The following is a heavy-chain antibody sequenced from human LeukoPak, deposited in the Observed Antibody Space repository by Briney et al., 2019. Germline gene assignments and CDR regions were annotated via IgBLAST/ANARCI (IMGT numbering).Heavy chain of an antibody. CDR1: GYSFTSYW. CDR3: ARQPGLSAVAFDC. CDR2: IDPSDSYA. V-gene: IGHV5-10-1*01. Sequence: GESLKISCKGSGYSFTSYWISWVRQMPGKGLEWMGRIDPSDSYANYSPSFQGHVTFSVGKSISTAYLHWSSLKASDTAMYYCARQPGLSAVAFDCWGQGTLVTVSS. D-gene: IGHD6-19*01. J-gene: IGHJ4*02.